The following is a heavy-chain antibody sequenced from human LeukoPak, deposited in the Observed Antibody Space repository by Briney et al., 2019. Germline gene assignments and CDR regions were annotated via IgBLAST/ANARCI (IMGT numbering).Heavy chain of an antibody. CDR1: GFTFSSYA. CDR2: ISYDGSNK. V-gene: IGHV3-30*01. D-gene: IGHD3-10*01. Sequence: GGSLRLSCAASGFTFSSYAMHWVRQAPGKGLEWVAVISYDGSNKYYADSVKGRFTISRDNSKNTLYLQMNSLRAEDTAVYYCARGGGAYYYGSGSYYNAVYFDYWGQGTLVTVSS. CDR3: ARGGGAYYYGSGSYYNAVYFDY. J-gene: IGHJ4*02.